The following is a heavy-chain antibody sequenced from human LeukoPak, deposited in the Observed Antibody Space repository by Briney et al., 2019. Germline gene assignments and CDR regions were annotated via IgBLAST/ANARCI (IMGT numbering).Heavy chain of an antibody. CDR3: ARIGNYYDSSGYAFDI. V-gene: IGHV4-59*01. Sequence: SETLSLTCTVSGGSISSYYWSWIRQPPGKGLEWIGYIYYSGSTNYNPSLKSRVTISVDTSKNQFSLKLSSVTAADTAVYYCARIGNYYDSSGYAFDIWGQGTMVTVSS. CDR2: IYYSGST. J-gene: IGHJ3*02. D-gene: IGHD3-22*01. CDR1: GGSISSYY.